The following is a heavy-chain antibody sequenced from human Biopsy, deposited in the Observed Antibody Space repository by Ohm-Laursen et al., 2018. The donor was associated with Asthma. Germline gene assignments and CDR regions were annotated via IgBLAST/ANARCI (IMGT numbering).Heavy chain of an antibody. Sequence: VASVKVSCKASGYTFTSSGITWVRQAPGQGLEWMGWISAYNGNTKLAQKLQDRVTMITDTSTSTAYMELRSLRSDDTAVYFLARAKDFSHYYGIDIWGPGNTVTGS. CDR2: ISAYNGNT. J-gene: IGHJ6*02. CDR3: ARAKDFSHYYGIDI. D-gene: IGHD2-15*01. CDR1: GYTFTSSG. V-gene: IGHV1-18*01.